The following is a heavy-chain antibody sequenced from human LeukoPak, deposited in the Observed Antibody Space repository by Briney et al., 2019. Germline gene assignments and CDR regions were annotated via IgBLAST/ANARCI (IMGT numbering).Heavy chain of an antibody. V-gene: IGHV4-39*01. CDR3: ARVVAGTKDFQH. CDR1: GGSISSSSYY. CDR2: IYYSGST. J-gene: IGHJ1*01. D-gene: IGHD6-19*01. Sequence: SETLSLTCTVSGGSISSSSYYWGWIRQPPGKGLEWIGSIYYSGSTYSNPSLKSRVTMSADTSKNQFSLTLSSVTAADTAVYYCARVVAGTKDFQHWGQGTLVTVSS.